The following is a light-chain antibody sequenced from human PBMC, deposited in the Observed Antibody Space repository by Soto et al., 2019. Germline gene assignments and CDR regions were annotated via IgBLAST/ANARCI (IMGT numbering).Light chain of an antibody. V-gene: IGKV1-9*01. CDR2: GAS. J-gene: IGKJ3*01. Sequence: IQLTQSPSSLSASVGDRVTITCRASQAIINYLAWYQQKPGKAPQLLIYGASTLQSGVPSRFSGSASGKHFSLTVSSLQPEDFATYYCQQLFIYPPTFGPGTKVDI. CDR1: QAIINY. CDR3: QQLFIYPPT.